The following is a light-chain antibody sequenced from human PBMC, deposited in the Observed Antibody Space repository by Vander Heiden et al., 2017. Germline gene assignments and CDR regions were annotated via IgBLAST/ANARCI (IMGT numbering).Light chain of an antibody. CDR3: QQDDSSLIT. Sequence: GERAPLSSRASQCPSSSYLAWYQQKPGQAPRLLIYRASSRATGIPERFSGSGSGTDFTLTISRLQPEDFAVYYCQQDDSSLITFGQGTQVEIK. CDR2: RAS. V-gene: IGKV3-20*01. J-gene: IGKJ5*01. CDR1: QCPSSSY.